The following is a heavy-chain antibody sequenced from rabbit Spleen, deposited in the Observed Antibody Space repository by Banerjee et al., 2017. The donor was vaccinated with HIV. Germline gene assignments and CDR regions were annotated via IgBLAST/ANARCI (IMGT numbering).Heavy chain of an antibody. CDR2: IFTGNTKT. J-gene: IGHJ4*01. CDR3: ARSAYYDDFDYFNL. CDR1: GFSFSTNYD. Sequence: QEQLVESGGGLVKPGASLTLTCTASGFSFSTNYDMCWVRQAPGKGLEWIGCIFTGNTKTYYASWAKGRFTISKSSSTTVTLQMTSLTAADTATYFCARSAYYDDFDYFNLWGPGTLVTVS. V-gene: IGHV1S45*01. D-gene: IGHD2-1*01.